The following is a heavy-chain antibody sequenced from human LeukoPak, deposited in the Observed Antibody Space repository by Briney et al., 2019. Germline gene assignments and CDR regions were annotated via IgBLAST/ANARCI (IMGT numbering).Heavy chain of an antibody. CDR1: GFTFSSYA. D-gene: IGHD6-13*01. CDR3: AGVLAAAGFSFDY. Sequence: GGSLRLSCAASGFTFSSYAMHWVRQAPGKGLEWVAVISYDGSNKYYADSVKGRFTISRDNAKNSLYLQMNSLRAEDTAVYYCAGVLAAAGFSFDYWGQGTLVTVSS. J-gene: IGHJ4*02. V-gene: IGHV3-30*07. CDR2: ISYDGSNK.